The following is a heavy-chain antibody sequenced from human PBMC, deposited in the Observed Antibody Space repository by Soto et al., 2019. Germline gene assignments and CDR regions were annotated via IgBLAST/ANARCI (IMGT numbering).Heavy chain of an antibody. V-gene: IGHV3-21*01. CDR3: ARDRCGAIFCPPGNSGMDV. CDR1: GFTFSSYS. J-gene: IGHJ6*02. Sequence: GGSLRLSCAASGFTFSSYSMNWVRQAPGKGLEWVSSISSSSSYIYYADSVKGRFTISRDNAKNSLYLQMNSLRAEDTAVYYCARDRCGAIFCPPGNSGMDVWGQGTTVTVSS. CDR2: ISSSSSYI. D-gene: IGHD3-9*01.